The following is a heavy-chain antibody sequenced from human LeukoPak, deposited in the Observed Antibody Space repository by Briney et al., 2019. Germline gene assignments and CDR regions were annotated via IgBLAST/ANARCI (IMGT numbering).Heavy chain of an antibody. V-gene: IGHV3-21*01. CDR1: GFTFSNYN. D-gene: IGHD3-3*02. CDR2: ITSSSTYI. Sequence: GGSLRLSCAASGFTFSNYNMNWVRHAPGKGLEWVSSITSSSTYIFYADSVKGRFSISRDNSENTLYLQMNSLRPEDTALYYCAKDRLHFTNPLHFDYWGQGILVTVSS. J-gene: IGHJ4*02. CDR3: AKDRLHFTNPLHFDY.